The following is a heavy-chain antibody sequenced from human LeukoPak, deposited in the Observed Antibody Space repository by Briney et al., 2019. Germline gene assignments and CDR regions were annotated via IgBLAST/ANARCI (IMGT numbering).Heavy chain of an antibody. Sequence: SGGSLRLSCAASGFTFSNYAMHRVRQAPGKGLEWVAIISYDGNDKYYTDSVKGRFTISRDKSKNTLYLQMNSLRAEDTAVYYCARDRDTAMGLWGQGTLVTVSS. CDR1: GFTFSNYA. J-gene: IGHJ4*02. D-gene: IGHD5-18*01. V-gene: IGHV3-30-3*01. CDR2: ISYDGNDK. CDR3: ARDRDTAMGL.